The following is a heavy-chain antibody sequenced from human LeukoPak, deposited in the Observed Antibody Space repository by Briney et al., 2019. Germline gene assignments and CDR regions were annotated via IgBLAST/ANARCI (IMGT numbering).Heavy chain of an antibody. CDR3: ATGFRAASGKYFFDF. CDR2: ISGSGGST. CDR1: GFTFTTYA. Sequence: PGGSLRLSCEASGFTFTTYAMNWVRQAPGKGLEGVTGISGSGGSTYRADSVKGRFTISRDNSKTTVYLQMNSLRADDTAVYYCATGFRAASGKYFFDFWGRGTLVTVSS. D-gene: IGHD6-13*01. V-gene: IGHV3-23*01. J-gene: IGHJ4*02.